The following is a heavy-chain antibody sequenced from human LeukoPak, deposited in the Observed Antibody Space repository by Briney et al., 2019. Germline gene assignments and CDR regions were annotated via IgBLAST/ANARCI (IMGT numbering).Heavy chain of an antibody. V-gene: IGHV1-8*03. Sequence: ASVKVSCKASGYTFTSYDINWVRQATGQGLEWMGRMNPNSGNTGYAQKFQGRVTITRNTSISTAYMELSSLRSEDTAVYYCARACPGFWSGYCNVDYWGQGTLVTVSS. D-gene: IGHD3-3*01. CDR2: MNPNSGNT. J-gene: IGHJ4*02. CDR1: GYTFTSYD. CDR3: ARACPGFWSGYCNVDY.